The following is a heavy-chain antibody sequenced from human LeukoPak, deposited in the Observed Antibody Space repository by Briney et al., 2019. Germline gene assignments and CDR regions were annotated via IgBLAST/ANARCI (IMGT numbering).Heavy chain of an antibody. CDR2: ITNWNGGST. CDR1: GFTFDDHG. D-gene: IGHD2-15*01. J-gene: IGHJ5*02. CDR3: ARGRDCSGISCYANWFDP. Sequence: PGGSLRLSCEASGFTFDDHGMSWVRQSTGKGLEWVSAITNWNGGSTGYADSVRGRFTFSRNNAKNSLYLQMSSRRAEDSAVYYCARGRDCSGISCYANWFDPWGQGTLVTVSS. V-gene: IGHV3-20*04.